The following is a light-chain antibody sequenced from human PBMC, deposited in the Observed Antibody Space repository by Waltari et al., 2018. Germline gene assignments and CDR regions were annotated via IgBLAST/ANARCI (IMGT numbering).Light chain of an antibody. V-gene: IGLV2-23*01. CDR2: EGS. J-gene: IGLJ3*02. CDR1: SSDVVSYNL. CDR3: CSYAGSYTWV. Sequence: QSALTQPASVSGSPGQSITISCTGTSSDVVSYNLVSWYQHHPGKAPKLMIYEGSKRPSGVSNRFSGSKSGNTASLTISGLQAEDEADYYCCSYAGSYTWVFGGGTKLTVL.